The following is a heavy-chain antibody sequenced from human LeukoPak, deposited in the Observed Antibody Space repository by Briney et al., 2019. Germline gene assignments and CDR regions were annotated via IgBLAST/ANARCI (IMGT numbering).Heavy chain of an antibody. D-gene: IGHD6-6*01. J-gene: IGHJ4*02. V-gene: IGHV4-39*07. Sequence: SETLSLTCTVSGDSISSASSHWSWIRQPPGKGLEWIGGIYHSGTTYYKPSLKSRITISVDTSKNQFSLKLSSVTAADTAVYHCAREHSSSVTDWGQGTLVTVSS. CDR2: IYHSGTT. CDR3: AREHSSSVTD. CDR1: GDSISSASSH.